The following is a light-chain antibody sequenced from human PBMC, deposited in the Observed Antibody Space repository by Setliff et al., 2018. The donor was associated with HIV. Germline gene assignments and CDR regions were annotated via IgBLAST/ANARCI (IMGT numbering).Light chain of an antibody. CDR2: EVS. V-gene: IGLV2-23*02. CDR3: CSYASTGSFV. CDR1: SSDVGGYKY. Sequence: QSVLTQPASVSGSPGQSITISCTGSSSDVGGYKYVSWYQQHPGKAPKLIIYEVSQWPSGVSNHFSGSKSGNTASLTISGLQTEDEAEYYCCSYASTGSFVFGTGTKVTVL. J-gene: IGLJ1*01.